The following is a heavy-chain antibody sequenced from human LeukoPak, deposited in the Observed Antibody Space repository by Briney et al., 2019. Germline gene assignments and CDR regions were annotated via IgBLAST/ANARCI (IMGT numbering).Heavy chain of an antibody. J-gene: IGHJ4*02. CDR1: GGSISSHY. D-gene: IGHD6-13*01. V-gene: IGHV4-59*08. CDR2: IYYSGST. Sequence: SETLSLTCTVSGGSISSHYWSWFRQPPGKGLEWIRYIYYSGSTNYNPSLKSRVTISVDTSKNQFSLKLSSVTAADTAVYYCARTRIAAAGLPYFDYWGQGTQVTVSS. CDR3: ARTRIAAAGLPYFDY.